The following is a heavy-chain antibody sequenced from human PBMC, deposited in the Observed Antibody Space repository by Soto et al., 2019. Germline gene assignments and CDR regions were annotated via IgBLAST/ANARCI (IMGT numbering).Heavy chain of an antibody. CDR3: ANSKGVSSSYYYYYGMDV. V-gene: IGHV3-48*02. J-gene: IGHJ6*02. CDR2: IDNSGGAT. D-gene: IGHD6-6*01. CDR1: GFTFSTHS. Sequence: PGGSLRLSCAASGFTFSTHSIIWVRQAPGKGLEWISYIDNSGGATYYADTVKGRFTISRDNAKNTVYLQMNSLRDEDTAVYYCANSKGVSSSYYYYYGMDVWGQGTTVTVSS.